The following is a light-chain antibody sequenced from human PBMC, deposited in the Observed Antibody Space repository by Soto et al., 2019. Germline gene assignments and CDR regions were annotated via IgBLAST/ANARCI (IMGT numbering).Light chain of an antibody. CDR3: QQYGSSPLT. J-gene: IGKJ4*01. CDR1: QSVSSSF. CDR2: GAS. Sequence: EIVLTQSPGTLSLSPGERATLSCRASQSVSSSFLAWYQQKLGQAPRLLIYGASSRATGIPDRFSGSGSGTDLTLTTSRLEPEDVAVYYCQQYGSSPLTFGGGTKVEIK. V-gene: IGKV3-20*01.